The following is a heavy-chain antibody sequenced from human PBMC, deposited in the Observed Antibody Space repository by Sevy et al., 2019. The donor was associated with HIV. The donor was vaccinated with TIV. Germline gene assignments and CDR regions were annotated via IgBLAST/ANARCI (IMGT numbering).Heavy chain of an antibody. CDR1: GFTFSSYS. V-gene: IGHV3-21*01. Sequence: GRSLRLSCAASGFTFSSYSMNWVRQGPGKGLEWVSSISSSSNYIFYADSVKGRITISRDNAKNSLYLQMNSLKAADTAVYYCARDQKGQYSAYDGAGYYGMDVWGQGTTVTVSS. D-gene: IGHD5-12*01. CDR3: ARDQKGQYSAYDGAGYYGMDV. J-gene: IGHJ6*02. CDR2: ISSSSNYI.